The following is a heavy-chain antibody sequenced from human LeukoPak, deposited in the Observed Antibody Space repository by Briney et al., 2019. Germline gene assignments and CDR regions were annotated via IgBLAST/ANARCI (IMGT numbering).Heavy chain of an antibody. CDR1: GGSISSYY. CDR3: ARSGSSGYYLYFDY. Sequence: SETLSLTCTVSGGSISSYYWSWIRQPPGKGLEWLGYIYYSGSTNYNPSLKSRVTISVDTSKNQFSLKLSSVTAADTAVYYCARSGSSGYYLYFDYWGQGTLVTVSS. D-gene: IGHD3-22*01. J-gene: IGHJ4*02. V-gene: IGHV4-59*01. CDR2: IYYSGST.